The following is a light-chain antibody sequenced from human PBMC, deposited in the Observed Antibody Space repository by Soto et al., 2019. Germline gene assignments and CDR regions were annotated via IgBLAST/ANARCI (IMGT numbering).Light chain of an antibody. CDR3: SSYTNSGTVL. Sequence: QSALTQPASVSRSPGQSITISCTGTSSDVGGYDYVSWYQQYAGKAPKLTIYNVRNRPSGVSNRFSGSKSGNTASLTISGLQPEDEADYFCSSYTNSGTVLFGGGTKLTVL. V-gene: IGLV2-14*01. J-gene: IGLJ2*01. CDR1: SSDVGGYDY. CDR2: NVR.